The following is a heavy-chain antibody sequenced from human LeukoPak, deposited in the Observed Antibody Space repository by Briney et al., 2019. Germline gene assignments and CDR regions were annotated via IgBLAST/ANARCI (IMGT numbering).Heavy chain of an antibody. V-gene: IGHV3-48*01. Sequence: GGSLRLSCDASGFTFSSYSMNWVRRAPGKGLEWVSYISSSSSTIYYADSVKGRFTISRDNAKNSLYLQMNSLRAEDTAVYYCARQAVAVDYWGQGTLVTVSS. CDR3: ARQAVAVDY. D-gene: IGHD6-19*01. CDR1: GFTFSSYS. J-gene: IGHJ4*02. CDR2: ISSSSSTI.